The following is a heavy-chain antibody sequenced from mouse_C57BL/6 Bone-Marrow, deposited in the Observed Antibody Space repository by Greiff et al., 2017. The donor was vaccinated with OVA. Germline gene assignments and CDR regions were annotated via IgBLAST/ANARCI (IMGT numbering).Heavy chain of an antibody. CDR3: AIKGGNLDY. CDR2: INPSSGYT. Sequence: QVQLQQSGAELAKPGASVKLSCKASGYTFTSYWMHWVKQRPGQGLEWIGYINPSSGYTKYNQKFKDKATLTAEKSSSTAYMQLSSLTYEDSAVYYCAIKGGNLDYWGQGTTLTVSS. J-gene: IGHJ2*01. D-gene: IGHD2-1*01. CDR1: GYTFTSYW. V-gene: IGHV1-7*01.